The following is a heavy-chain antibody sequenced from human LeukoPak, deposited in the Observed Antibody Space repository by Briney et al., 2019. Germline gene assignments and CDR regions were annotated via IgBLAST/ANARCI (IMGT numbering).Heavy chain of an antibody. CDR3: ARESSGWYLEY. CDR1: GGPISGYY. J-gene: IGHJ4*02. Sequence: SETLSLTCTVSGGPISGYYWTWIRQPPGKGLEWIGYISYSGSTNYNPSLKSRVTISVDTSTNQFSLKLSSVTAADTAVYYCARESSGWYLEYWGQGTLVTVSS. V-gene: IGHV4-59*01. D-gene: IGHD6-19*01. CDR2: ISYSGST.